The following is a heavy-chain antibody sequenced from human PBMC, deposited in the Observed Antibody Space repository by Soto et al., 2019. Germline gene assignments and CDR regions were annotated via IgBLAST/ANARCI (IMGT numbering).Heavy chain of an antibody. V-gene: IGHV3-11*01. CDR3: ARARSSIQLSFMDV. CDR2: ISNSAITI. CDR1: GFTFSDYY. D-gene: IGHD2-2*01. Sequence: PGGSLRLSCAASGFTFSDYYISWIRQAPGKGLEWVSFISNSAITIYYADSVKGRFTISRDNAKNSLSLQMNGLRAEDSAMYYCARARSSIQLSFMDVWGQGTTLTVSS. J-gene: IGHJ6*02.